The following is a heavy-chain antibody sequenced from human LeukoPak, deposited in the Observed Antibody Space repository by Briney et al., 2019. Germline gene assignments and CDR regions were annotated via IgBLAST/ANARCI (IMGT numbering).Heavy chain of an antibody. CDR2: INPSGGST. J-gene: IGHJ4*02. D-gene: IGHD3-10*01. CDR1: GYTFTSYY. CDR3: ARELNPRGFDY. Sequence: ASVKVSCKASGYTFTSYYMHWVRRAPGQGLEWKGIINPSGGSTSYAQKFRGRVTMTRDTSTSTVYMELSSLRSEDTAVYYCARELNPRGFDYWGQGTLVTVSS. V-gene: IGHV1-46*01.